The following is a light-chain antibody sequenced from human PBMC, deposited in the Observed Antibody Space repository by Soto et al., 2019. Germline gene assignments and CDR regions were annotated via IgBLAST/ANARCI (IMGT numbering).Light chain of an antibody. CDR2: EVS. CDR3: SSYRGGSHLG. Sequence: QSALTQPASVSGSPGPSITISCAGTSSDVGGFNFVSWYQHHPGKAPKLVIYEVSNRPSGVSTRFSGSKSGNTASLTISGLQAEDEAEYYCSSYRGGSHLGFGGGTKLTVL. CDR1: SSDVGGFNF. J-gene: IGLJ2*01. V-gene: IGLV2-14*01.